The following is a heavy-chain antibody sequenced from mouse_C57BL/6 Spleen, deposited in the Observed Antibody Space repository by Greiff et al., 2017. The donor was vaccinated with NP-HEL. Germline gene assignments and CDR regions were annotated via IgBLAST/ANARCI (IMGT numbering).Heavy chain of an antibody. V-gene: IGHV14-2*01. CDR1: GFNIKDYY. J-gene: IGHJ1*03. CDR3: ARYDYYGSSYWYFDV. D-gene: IGHD1-1*01. CDR2: IDPEDGET. Sequence: VQLQQSGAELVKPGASVKLSCTASGFNIKDYYMHWVKQRTEQGLEWIGRIDPEDGETKYAPKFQGKATITADTSSNTAYLQLISLTSEDTAVYYCARYDYYGSSYWYFDVWGTGTTVTVSS.